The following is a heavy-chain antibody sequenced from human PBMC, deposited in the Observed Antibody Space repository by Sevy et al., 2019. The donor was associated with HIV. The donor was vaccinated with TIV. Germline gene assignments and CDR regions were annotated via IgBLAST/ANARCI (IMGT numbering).Heavy chain of an antibody. CDR2: ISSGGTTM. V-gene: IGHV3-11*01. Sequence: GGSLRLSCAASRFTFSDYYMSWIRQAPGKGLEWVSYISSGGTTMYYADSLKGRFTIPRDNAKNSLYLQMNSLRAEDTAVYYCARVRYNYGSYYFDYWGQGTLVTVSS. J-gene: IGHJ4*02. CDR3: ARVRYNYGSYYFDY. CDR1: RFTFSDYY. D-gene: IGHD1-1*01.